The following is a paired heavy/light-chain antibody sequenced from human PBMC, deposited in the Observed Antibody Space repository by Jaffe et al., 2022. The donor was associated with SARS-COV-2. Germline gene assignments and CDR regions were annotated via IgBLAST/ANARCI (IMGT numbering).Light chain of an antibody. CDR2: YAS. CDR3: HQSSSLPMT. V-gene: IGKV6-21*01. Sequence: EIVLTQSPDFQSVTPKEKVTITCRASQSIGSSLHWYQQKPGQSPKLLIKYASQSFSGVPSRFSGSGSGTDFTLTINSLEVEDAATYYCHQSSSLPMTFGQGTRLDI. J-gene: IGKJ5*01. CDR1: QSIGSS.
Heavy chain of an antibody. CDR1: GGSISTKNYY. CDR2: IYHSGST. CDR3: AGGVVPPDVGLYYFAMDV. Sequence: QVQLRESGPGLVKPSQTLSLTCTVSGGSISTKNYYSTWIRQHPGRGLEWIGYIYHSGSTYYNPSLRSRVSMSVDTSKNQFSLTLTSVTAADTAIYFCAGGVVPPDVGLYYFAMDVWGQGTTVTVSS. D-gene: IGHD2-2*01. J-gene: IGHJ6*02. V-gene: IGHV4-31*03.